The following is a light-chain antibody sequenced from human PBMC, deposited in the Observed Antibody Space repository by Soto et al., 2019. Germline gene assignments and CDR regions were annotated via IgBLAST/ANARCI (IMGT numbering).Light chain of an antibody. Sequence: QSVLTQPPSASGTPGQRVTISCSGNSSNIGSNTVNWYQQLPGTAPKLLIYSNNQRPSGVPDRFSGSKSGTSASLAISGLQSEDEADYYCEAWDDTLNGLWVFGGGTKLTVL. J-gene: IGLJ3*02. CDR2: SNN. CDR3: EAWDDTLNGLWV. V-gene: IGLV1-44*01. CDR1: SSNIGSNT.